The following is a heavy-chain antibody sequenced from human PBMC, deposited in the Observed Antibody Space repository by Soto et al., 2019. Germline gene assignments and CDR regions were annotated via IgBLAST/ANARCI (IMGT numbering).Heavy chain of an antibody. CDR2: INPNSGGT. CDR1: GYTFTGYC. CDR3: AYSGYSSSWFYGMDV. V-gene: IGHV1-2*02. J-gene: IGHJ6*02. Sequence: ASVKVSCKASGYTFTGYCMHWVLQAPGQGLEWMGWINPNSGGTNYAQKFQGRVTMTRDTSISTAYMELSRLRSDDTAVYYCAYSGYSSSWFYGMDVWGQGTTVTVSS. D-gene: IGHD6-13*01.